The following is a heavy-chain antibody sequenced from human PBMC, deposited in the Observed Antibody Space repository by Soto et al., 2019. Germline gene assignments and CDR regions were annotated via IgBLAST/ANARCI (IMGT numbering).Heavy chain of an antibody. J-gene: IGHJ4*02. D-gene: IGHD3-10*01. CDR2: ISYDGSNK. Sequence: GGSLRLSCAASGFTFSSYAMHWVRQAPGKGLEWVAVISYDGSNKYYADSVKGRFTISRDNSKNTLYLQMSSLRTADTAIYYCVKGGITMVRGVLFAYWRQGTPVTVSS. CDR3: VKGGITMVRGVLFAY. V-gene: IGHV3-30-3*02. CDR1: GFTFSSYA.